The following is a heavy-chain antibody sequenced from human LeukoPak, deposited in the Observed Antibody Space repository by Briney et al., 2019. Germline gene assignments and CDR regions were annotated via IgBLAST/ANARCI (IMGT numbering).Heavy chain of an antibody. V-gene: IGHV3-7*01. CDR2: IKQDGSEE. Sequence: GGSLRLSCAASGFTFTTNWMMWVRQAPGKGLEWVAKIKQDGSEEYYVDSVRGRFTISRDNSKNTLYLQMNSLRAEDTAVYYCAREEPYYDFWSGRDYYYYYGMDVWGQGTTVTVSS. CDR3: AREEPYYDFWSGRDYYYYYGMDV. J-gene: IGHJ6*02. D-gene: IGHD3-3*01. CDR1: GFTFTTNW.